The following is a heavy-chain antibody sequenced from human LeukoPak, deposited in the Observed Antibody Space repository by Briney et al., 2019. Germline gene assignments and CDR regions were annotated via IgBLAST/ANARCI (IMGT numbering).Heavy chain of an antibody. D-gene: IGHD5-18*01. CDR2: MNPNRGYT. Sequence: ASVKVSCKASGYRFTSYDLNWVRQATGQGLEWMGWMNPNRGYTGYAQKFQGRVTMTRNTSISTAYMELSSLRSEDTAVYYCATYIEGDTAMILRSHEPFVIWGQGTMVTVSS. J-gene: IGHJ3*02. V-gene: IGHV1-8*01. CDR3: ATYIEGDTAMILRSHEPFVI. CDR1: GYRFTSYD.